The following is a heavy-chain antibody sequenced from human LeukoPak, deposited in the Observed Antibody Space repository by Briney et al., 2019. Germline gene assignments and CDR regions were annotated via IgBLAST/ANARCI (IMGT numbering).Heavy chain of an antibody. CDR2: ISYDGSNK. Sequence: PGGSLRLSCAASGFTFSSYGMHWVRQAPGKGLEWVAVISYDGSNKYYADSVKGRFTISRDNSKNTLYLQMNSLRAEDTAVYYCAKDFKVRTYYFDYWGQGTLVTVSS. CDR3: AKDFKVRTYYFDY. J-gene: IGHJ4*02. CDR1: GFTFSSYG. V-gene: IGHV3-30*18.